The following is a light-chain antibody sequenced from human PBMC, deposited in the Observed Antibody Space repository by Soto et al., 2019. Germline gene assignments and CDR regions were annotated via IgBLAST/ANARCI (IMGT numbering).Light chain of an antibody. CDR2: ATS. V-gene: IGKV1-39*01. J-gene: IGKJ5*01. CDR3: QQSYNTPIT. Sequence: IQMTQSASSLSASLGYRATITCRASQTISSYLNWYQQKQGRAPELMVYATSNLQSGVPSRFTGGGSGTHFNLTISGLQTADFATYFCQQSYNTPITFGQGTRLEI. CDR1: QTISSY.